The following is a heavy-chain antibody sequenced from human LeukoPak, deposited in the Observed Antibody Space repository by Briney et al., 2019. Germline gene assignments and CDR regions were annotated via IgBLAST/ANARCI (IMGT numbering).Heavy chain of an antibody. CDR2: IWYDGSNK. J-gene: IGHJ6*02. V-gene: IGHV3-33*01. D-gene: IGHD4-17*01. CDR1: GFTFSSYG. CDR3: ARDLSYGDPRLAYYYYGMDV. Sequence: GGSLRLSCAASGFTFSSYGMHWVRQAPGKGLEWVAVIWYDGSNKYYADSVKGRFTISRDNSKNTLYLQMNSLRAEDTAVYYCARDLSYGDPRLAYYYYGMDVWGQGTTVTVSS.